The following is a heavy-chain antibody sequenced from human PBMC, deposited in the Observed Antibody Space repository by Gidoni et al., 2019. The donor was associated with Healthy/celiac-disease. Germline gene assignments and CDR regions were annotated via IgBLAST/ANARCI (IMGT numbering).Heavy chain of an antibody. CDR2: IDPSDSYT. CDR3: ARHSVERIFRYYYMDV. CDR1: GYSFTSYW. Sequence: EVQLVQSGAEVKKPGESLRISCKGSGYSFTSYWISWVRQMPGKGLEWMGRIDPSDSYTNYSPSFQGHVTISADKSISTAYLQWSSLKASDTAMYYCARHSVERIFRYYYMDVWGKGTTVTVSS. D-gene: IGHD2-15*01. V-gene: IGHV5-10-1*03. J-gene: IGHJ6*03.